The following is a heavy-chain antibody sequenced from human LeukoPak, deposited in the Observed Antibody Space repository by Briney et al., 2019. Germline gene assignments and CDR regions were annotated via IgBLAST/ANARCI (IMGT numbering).Heavy chain of an antibody. CDR2: IYYSGSN. CDR1: GGSISSYY. CDR3: ARHREGTLDY. D-gene: IGHD1-14*01. V-gene: IGHV4-59*08. Sequence: PSETLSLTCTVSGGSISSYYWSWVRQPPGKGLEWIGYIYYSGSNNYNPSLKSRVTISVDTSKNQFSLKLSSVTAADTAVYYCARHREGTLDYWGQGTLVTVSS. J-gene: IGHJ4*02.